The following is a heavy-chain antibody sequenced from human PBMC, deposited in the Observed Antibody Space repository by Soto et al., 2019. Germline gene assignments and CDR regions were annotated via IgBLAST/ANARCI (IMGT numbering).Heavy chain of an antibody. Sequence: QVQLQESGPGLVKPSETLSLTCTVSGGSISNYYWSWIRQPAGKGLEWLGRIYTSGNTNYNPSLKGRVTMSVDMSKTQFSLKLSSVASAETAVYYWARDDNGDNGRAFDPWGQGTLVTVSS. V-gene: IGHV4-4*07. CDR3: ARDDNGDNGRAFDP. D-gene: IGHD4-17*01. CDR2: IYTSGNT. J-gene: IGHJ5*02. CDR1: GGSISNYY.